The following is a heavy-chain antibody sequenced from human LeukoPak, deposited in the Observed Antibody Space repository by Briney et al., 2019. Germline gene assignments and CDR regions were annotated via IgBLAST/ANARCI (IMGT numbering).Heavy chain of an antibody. J-gene: IGHJ3*02. CDR1: GGSISSHY. Sequence: PSETLSLTCTVSGGSISSHYWSWIRQPPGKGLEWIGYIYYSGSTNYNPSLKSRVTISVDTSKNQFSLKLSSVTAADTAVYYCARDLVGATPHAFDIWGQGTMVTVSS. V-gene: IGHV4-59*11. CDR2: IYYSGST. D-gene: IGHD1-26*01. CDR3: ARDLVGATPHAFDI.